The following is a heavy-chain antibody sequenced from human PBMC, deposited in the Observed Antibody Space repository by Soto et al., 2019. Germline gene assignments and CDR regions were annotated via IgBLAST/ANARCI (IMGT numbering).Heavy chain of an antibody. J-gene: IGHJ4*02. CDR2: IYYSGST. Sequence: QLQLQESGPGLVKPSETLSLTCTVSGGSISSSSYYWGWIRQPPGKGLEWIGSIYYSGSTYYNPSLTSRVTISVDTSKNQFSLKLSSVTAADTAVYYCARHYGGAARPVDYWGQGTLVTVSS. CDR1: GGSISSSSYY. CDR3: ARHYGGAARPVDY. V-gene: IGHV4-39*01. D-gene: IGHD6-6*01.